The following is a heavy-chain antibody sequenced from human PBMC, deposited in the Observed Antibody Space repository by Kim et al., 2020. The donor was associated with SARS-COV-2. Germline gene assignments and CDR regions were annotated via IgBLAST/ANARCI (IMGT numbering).Heavy chain of an antibody. D-gene: IGHD6-13*01. Sequence: ASVKVSCKASGYTFTSYYMHWVRQAPGQGLEWMGIINPSGGSTSYTQKFQGRVTMTRDTSTSTVYMELSSLRSEDTAVYYCARDLIAAAALGYWGQGTLVTVSS. CDR1: GYTFTSYY. CDR2: INPSGGST. CDR3: ARDLIAAAALGY. V-gene: IGHV1-46*01. J-gene: IGHJ4*02.